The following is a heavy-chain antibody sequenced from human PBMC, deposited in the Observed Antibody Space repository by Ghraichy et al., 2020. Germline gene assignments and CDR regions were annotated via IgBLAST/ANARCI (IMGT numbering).Heavy chain of an antibody. CDR2: IDPRDSDT. CDR3: VNGADYFRH. J-gene: IGHJ1*01. Sequence: GESLNISCQASGHTLTTYWIAWVRQRPGKGLEWMGMIDPRDSDTRYSPSFQGQVTITADKSTNSAYLFWKSLKAVDTGIYFCVNGADYFRHWGQGTLITVSS. CDR1: GHTLTTYW. V-gene: IGHV5-51*01. D-gene: IGHD5-24*01.